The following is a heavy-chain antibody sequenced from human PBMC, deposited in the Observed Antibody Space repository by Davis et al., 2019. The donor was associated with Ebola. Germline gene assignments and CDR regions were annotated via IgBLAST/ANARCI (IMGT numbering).Heavy chain of an antibody. Sequence: PSETLSLTCAVYGGSFSGYYWSWIRQPPGKGLEWIGEINHSGSTYYNPSLKSRVTISVDTSKNQFSLKLSSVTAADTAVYYCARAWAYYYGMDVWGQGTTVTVSS. CDR2: INHSGST. D-gene: IGHD3-16*01. CDR1: GGSFSGYY. CDR3: ARAWAYYYGMDV. J-gene: IGHJ6*02. V-gene: IGHV4-34*01.